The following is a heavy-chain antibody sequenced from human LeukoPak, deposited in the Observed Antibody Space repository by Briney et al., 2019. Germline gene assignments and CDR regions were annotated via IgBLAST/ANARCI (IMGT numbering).Heavy chain of an antibody. J-gene: IGHJ4*02. Sequence: PSETLSLTCTVSGGSISSGSYYWRWIRQPAGKGLEWIGRIYTSGSTNYNPSLKSRVTISVDTSKNQFSLKLSSVTAAETAVYYCAGEIIVDYSGQGTLVTVSS. CDR3: AGEIIVDY. CDR1: GGSISSGSYY. CDR2: IYTSGST. V-gene: IGHV4-61*02.